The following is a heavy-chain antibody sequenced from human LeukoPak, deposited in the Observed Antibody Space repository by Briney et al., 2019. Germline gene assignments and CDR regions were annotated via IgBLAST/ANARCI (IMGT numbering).Heavy chain of an antibody. CDR2: ISSSGTTI. CDR1: RFTFSGYE. CDR3: ARKAYYYDSSGYYDGNYFDY. D-gene: IGHD3-22*01. Sequence: GGSLRLSCAASRFTFSGYEMNWVRQAPGKGLEWVSYISSSGTTIYYADSVKGRFTISRDNAKNSLYLQMNSLRAEDTAVYYCARKAYYYDSSGYYDGNYFDYWGQGTLVTVSS. J-gene: IGHJ4*02. V-gene: IGHV3-48*03.